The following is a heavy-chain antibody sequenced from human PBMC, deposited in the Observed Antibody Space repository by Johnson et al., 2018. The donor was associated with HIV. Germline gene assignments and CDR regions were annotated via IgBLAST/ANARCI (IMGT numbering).Heavy chain of an antibody. CDR1: GFTFDDYG. CDR3: ARWGRWELGDAFDI. CDR2: IWYDGSNK. D-gene: IGHD1-26*01. Sequence: QMMLVESGGGLVQTGRSLRLSCAASGFTFDDYGMTWVRQVPGKGLEWVAVIWYDGSNKYYADSVKGRFTISRDNSKNSLYLQMNSLRAEDTAVYYCARWGRWELGDAFDIWGQGTMVTVSS. V-gene: IGHV3-33*08. J-gene: IGHJ3*02.